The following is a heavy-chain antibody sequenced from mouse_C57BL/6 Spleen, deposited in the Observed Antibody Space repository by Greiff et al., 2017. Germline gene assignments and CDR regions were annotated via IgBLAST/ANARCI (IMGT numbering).Heavy chain of an antibody. D-gene: IGHD1-1*01. CDR2: IDPSDSYT. CDR1: GYTFTSYW. Sequence: QVQLQQPGAELVMPGASVKLSCKASGYTFTSYWMHWVKQRPGQGLEWIGEIDPSDSYTNYNQKFKGKSTLTVDKSSSPAYMQLSSLTSEDSAVDYCARDTTVVKAMDYWGQGTSVTVSS. J-gene: IGHJ4*01. V-gene: IGHV1-69*01. CDR3: ARDTTVVKAMDY.